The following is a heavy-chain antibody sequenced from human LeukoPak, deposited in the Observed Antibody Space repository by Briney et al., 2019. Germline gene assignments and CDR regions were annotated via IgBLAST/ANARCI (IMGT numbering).Heavy chain of an antibody. D-gene: IGHD3-9*01. V-gene: IGHV3-11*03. CDR3: ATYWRYFDWLLSDI. Sequence: KPGGSLRLSCAASGFTFSDYYMSWIRQAPGKGLEWVSYISISSSYTKYADSVKGRFTISRDNAKKSLYLQMNSLRAEDTAVYYCATYWRYFDWLLSDIWGLGTMVTVSS. CDR2: ISISSSYT. J-gene: IGHJ3*02. CDR1: GFTFSDYY.